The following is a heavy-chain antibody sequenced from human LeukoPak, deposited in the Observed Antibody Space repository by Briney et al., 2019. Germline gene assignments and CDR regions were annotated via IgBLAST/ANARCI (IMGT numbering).Heavy chain of an antibody. J-gene: IGHJ4*02. Sequence: SQTLSLTCTVSGGSTSSGGYYWSWIRQHPGKGLEWIGYIYYSGSTYYNPSLKSRVTISVDTSKNQFSLKLSSVTAADAAVYYCARDSGNGFDYWGQGTLVTVSS. D-gene: IGHD4-23*01. V-gene: IGHV4-31*03. CDR1: GGSTSSGGYY. CDR2: IYYSGST. CDR3: ARDSGNGFDY.